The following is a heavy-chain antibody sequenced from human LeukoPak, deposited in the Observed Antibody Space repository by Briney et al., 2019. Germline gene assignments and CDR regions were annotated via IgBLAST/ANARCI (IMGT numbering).Heavy chain of an antibody. CDR1: GASVTNFY. Sequence: PSETLSLTCSVSGASVTNFYWTWIRQPAGKGLEYIGRIYANGSIDYNPSLKSRVTLSVDSSNNQFSLNLTSVTAADTALYYCARSARFNYFYMDVWGKGTSVTVSS. CDR3: ARSARFNYFYMDV. D-gene: IGHD2-15*01. V-gene: IGHV4-4*07. J-gene: IGHJ6*03. CDR2: IYANGSI.